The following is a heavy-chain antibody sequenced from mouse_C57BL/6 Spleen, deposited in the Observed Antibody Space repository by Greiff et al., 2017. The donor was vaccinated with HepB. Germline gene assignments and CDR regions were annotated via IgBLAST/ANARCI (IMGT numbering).Heavy chain of an antibody. CDR1: GYTFTSYW. CDR2: IHPNSGST. CDR3: ARWRYDCKYFDY. D-gene: IGHD1-1*01. V-gene: IGHV1-64*01. J-gene: IGHJ2*01. Sequence: QVQLQQPGAELVKPGASVKLSCKASGYTFTSYWMHWVKQRPGQGLEWIGMIHPNSGSTNYNEKFKSKATLTVDKSTSTAYMQLSSLTSEDSAVYYCARWRYDCKYFDYWGQGTTLTVSS.